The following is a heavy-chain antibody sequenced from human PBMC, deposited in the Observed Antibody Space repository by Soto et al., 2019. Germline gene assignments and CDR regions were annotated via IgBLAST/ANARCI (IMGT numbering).Heavy chain of an antibody. V-gene: IGHV3-48*02. CDR3: ARDGRNADYDD. D-gene: IGHD3-16*01. CDR1: GFTFSIHA. Sequence: EVQLVESGGGLVQPGGSLRLSCEVSGFTFSIHAMNWVRQAPGKGLEWVAYIHGTRSIIYYADSVKGRFTISRDNAKNSLFLQMDSLRDDDTAVYYCARDGRNADYDDWGQGTLVTVSS. J-gene: IGHJ4*02. CDR2: IHGTRSII.